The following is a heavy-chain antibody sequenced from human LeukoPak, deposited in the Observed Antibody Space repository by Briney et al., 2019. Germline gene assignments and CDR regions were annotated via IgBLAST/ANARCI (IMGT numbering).Heavy chain of an antibody. D-gene: IGHD2-21*02. J-gene: IGHJ5*02. Sequence: GGSLRLSCAASGFTFSSYAMSWVRQAPGKGLEWVSAISGRGGSTYYADSVKGRFTISRDNSKNTLYLQMNSLRAEDTAVYYCAKDPVVVTAEENWFDPWGQGTLVTVSS. V-gene: IGHV3-23*01. CDR3: AKDPVVVTAEENWFDP. CDR2: ISGRGGST. CDR1: GFTFSSYA.